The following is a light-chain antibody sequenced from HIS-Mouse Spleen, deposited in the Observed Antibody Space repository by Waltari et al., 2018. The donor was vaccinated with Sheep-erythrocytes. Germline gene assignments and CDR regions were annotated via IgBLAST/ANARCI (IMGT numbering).Light chain of an antibody. V-gene: IGLV3-10*01. CDR2: EDS. CDR3: YSTDSSGNGV. CDR1: ALPKKY. Sequence: SYELTQPPSVSVSPGQTARNTCSGDALPKKYAYWYQQKSGQAPVLVIYEDSKRPSGIPERFSGFSTGTMATFTLSADQAEDEADYYCYSTDSSGNGVFGGGTKLTVL. J-gene: IGLJ2*01.